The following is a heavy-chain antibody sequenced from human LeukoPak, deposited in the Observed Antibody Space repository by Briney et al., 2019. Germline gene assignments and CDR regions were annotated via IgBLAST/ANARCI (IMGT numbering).Heavy chain of an antibody. V-gene: IGHV4-39*02. Sequence: PSETLSLTCTVSGGSISSSSYYWGWIRQPPGKGLEWIGSIYYSGSTYYNPSLKSRVTISVDTSKNQFSLKLSSVTAADTAVYYCARDQGSTYGFDPWGQGTLVTVSS. CDR2: IYYSGST. J-gene: IGHJ5*02. CDR1: GGSISSSSYY. D-gene: IGHD1-26*01. CDR3: ARDQGSTYGFDP.